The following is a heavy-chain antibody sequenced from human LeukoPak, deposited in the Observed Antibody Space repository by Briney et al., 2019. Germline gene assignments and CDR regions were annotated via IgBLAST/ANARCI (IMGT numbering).Heavy chain of an antibody. CDR3: ARADYYGSGSSNY. CDR2: INPNSGGT. J-gene: IGHJ4*02. V-gene: IGHV1-2*02. D-gene: IGHD3-10*01. Sequence: ASVKVSCKASGYTFTGYYMHWVRQAPGQGLEWMGWINPNSGGTNYAQKFQGRVTVTRDTSISTAYMELSRLRSDDTAVYYCARADYYGSGSSNYWGQGTLVTVSS. CDR1: GYTFTGYY.